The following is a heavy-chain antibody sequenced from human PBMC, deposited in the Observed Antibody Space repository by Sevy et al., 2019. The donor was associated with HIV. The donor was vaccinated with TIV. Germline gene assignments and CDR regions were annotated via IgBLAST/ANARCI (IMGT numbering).Heavy chain of an antibody. CDR3: ARVDANYDKGFDP. V-gene: IGHV3-9*01. J-gene: IGHJ5*02. CDR1: GFTFDDSA. D-gene: IGHD3-22*01. Sequence: GGSLRLSCAASGFTFDDSAMHWVRQAPGKGLEWVSGITWNNATIAYADSVKGRFTISRDNAKNSLYMQMNSLRAEDTAVYYCARVDANYDKGFDPWGQGTLVTVSS. CDR2: ITWNNATI.